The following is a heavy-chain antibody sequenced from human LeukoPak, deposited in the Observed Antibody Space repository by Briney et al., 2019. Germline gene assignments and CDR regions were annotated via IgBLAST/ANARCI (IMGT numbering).Heavy chain of an antibody. Sequence: PGGSLRLSCEASGFTFGSFAMSWVRQAPGQGLEWLSGISASGHYIYQADSVKGRFTISRDNSKNTLYIEMNSLRAEDTAVYYCARDGSWGDYQFYFYMDVWGKGTMVTVSS. CDR2: ISASGHYI. D-gene: IGHD2-2*01. CDR1: GFTFGSFA. J-gene: IGHJ6*03. CDR3: ARDGSWGDYQFYFYMDV. V-gene: IGHV3-23*01.